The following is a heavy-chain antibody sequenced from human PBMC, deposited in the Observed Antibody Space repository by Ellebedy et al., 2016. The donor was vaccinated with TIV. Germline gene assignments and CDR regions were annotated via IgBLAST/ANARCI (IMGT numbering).Heavy chain of an antibody. V-gene: IGHV4-34*01. Sequence: MPSETLSLTCAVSGGSNSSGGYYWSWIRQPPGKGLEWIGEITHSGSTNYNPSLKSRVTISVDTSKNQFSLNLSSVTAADTAVYYCARGLARDYWGQGTLVTVSS. CDR1: GGSNSSGGYY. J-gene: IGHJ4*02. CDR3: ARGLARDY. CDR2: ITHSGST.